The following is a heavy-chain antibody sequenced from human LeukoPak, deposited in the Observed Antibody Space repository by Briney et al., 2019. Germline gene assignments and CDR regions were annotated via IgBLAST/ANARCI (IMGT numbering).Heavy chain of an antibody. CDR1: GFTFSSYA. CDR2: ISGSGGGT. CDR3: AEEGAARHFDFDY. Sequence: GGSLRLSCAASGFTFSSYAMSWVRQAPGKGLEWVSAISGSGGGTFYADSVKGRFTISGDNSRNTLYLQMNSLRAEDTAVYYCAEEGAARHFDFDYWGQGTLVTVSS. V-gene: IGHV3-23*01. J-gene: IGHJ4*02. D-gene: IGHD6-25*01.